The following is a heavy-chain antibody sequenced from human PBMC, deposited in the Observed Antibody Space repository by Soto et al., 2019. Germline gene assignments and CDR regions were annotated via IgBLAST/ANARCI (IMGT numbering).Heavy chain of an antibody. CDR3: ARLRISSSHYYYYYGMDV. J-gene: IGHJ6*02. D-gene: IGHD6-6*01. CDR1: GYTFTGYY. V-gene: IGHV1-2*02. Sequence: AASVKVSCKASGYTFTGYYMHWVRQAPGQGLEWMGWINPNSGGTNYAQKFQGRVTMTRDTSISTAYMELSRLRSDDTAVYYCARLRISSSHYYYYYGMDVWGQGTTVTVSS. CDR2: INPNSGGT.